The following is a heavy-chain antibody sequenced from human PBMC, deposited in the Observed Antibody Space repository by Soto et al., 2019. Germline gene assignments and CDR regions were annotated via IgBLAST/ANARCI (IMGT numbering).Heavy chain of an antibody. CDR2: ISYDGSNK. CDR1: GFTFSSYG. J-gene: IGHJ6*02. CDR3: AKEVLDYDSSGYYLYYYYGMDV. V-gene: IGHV3-30*18. Sequence: GGSLRLSCAASGFTFSSYGMHRVRQAPGKGLEWVAVISYDGSNKYYADSVKGRFTISRDNSKNTLYLQMNSLRAEDTAVYYCAKEVLDYDSSGYYLYYYYGMDVWGQGTTVTVSS. D-gene: IGHD3-22*01.